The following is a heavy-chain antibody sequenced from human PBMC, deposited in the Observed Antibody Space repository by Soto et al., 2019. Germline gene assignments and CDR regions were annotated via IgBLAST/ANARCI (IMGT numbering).Heavy chain of an antibody. CDR3: AKNMVRGVMSAADAFDI. J-gene: IGHJ3*02. V-gene: IGHV3-30*18. CDR1: GVTFSSYG. D-gene: IGHD3-10*01. CDR2: ISYDGSNK. Sequence: PGGSLRLSCAASGVTFSSYGMHWVRQAPGKGLEWVAVISYDGSNKYYADSVKGRFTISRDNSKNTLYLQMNSLRAEDTAVYYCAKNMVRGVMSAADAFDIWGQGTMVTVSS.